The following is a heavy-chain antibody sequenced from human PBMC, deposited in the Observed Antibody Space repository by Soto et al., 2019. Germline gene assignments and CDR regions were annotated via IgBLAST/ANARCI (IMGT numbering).Heavy chain of an antibody. CDR2: INAGNGNT. J-gene: IGHJ6*02. D-gene: IGHD3-22*01. CDR3: AREVVTGLWYYYGMDV. Sequence: QVQLVQSGAEVKKPGASVKVSCKASGYTFTSYAMHWVRQAPGQRLEWMGWINAGNGNTKYSQKFQGRVTITRDTYASTAYMELTSLRSEDTAVYYCAREVVTGLWYYYGMDVWGQGTTVTVSS. CDR1: GYTFTSYA. V-gene: IGHV1-3*01.